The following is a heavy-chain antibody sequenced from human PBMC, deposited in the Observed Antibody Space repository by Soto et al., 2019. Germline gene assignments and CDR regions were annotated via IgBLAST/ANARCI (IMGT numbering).Heavy chain of an antibody. CDR2: ISGSGGST. J-gene: IGHJ4*02. CDR3: ANGRGIAGVGTRVDY. CDR1: GFTFSSYA. V-gene: IGHV3-23*01. Sequence: EVQLLESGGDLVQPGGSLRLSCAASGFTFSSYAMTWVRQAPGKWPEWVSAISGSGGSTFYANSVTGRFTISRDNSENTLYLQMNSLRAEDTAIYYCANGRGIAGVGTRVDYWGQGTLVTVSS. D-gene: IGHD6-19*01.